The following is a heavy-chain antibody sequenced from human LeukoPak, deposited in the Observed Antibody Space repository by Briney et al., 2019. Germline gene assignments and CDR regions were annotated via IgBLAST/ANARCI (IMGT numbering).Heavy chain of an antibody. D-gene: IGHD3-16*01. V-gene: IGHV4-38-2*01. J-gene: IGHJ5*02. CDR2: ISHSGNT. CDR1: GYSIRSGYS. CDR3: ARSMISMLKVDWFDP. Sequence: PSETLSLTRSVSGYSIRSGYSWGWIRQPPGKGLEWIGSISHSGNTYYNPSLKSRVTILLDTSKNQFPLKLNSVTAADTAVYFCARSMISMLKVDWFDPWGQGTLVTVSS.